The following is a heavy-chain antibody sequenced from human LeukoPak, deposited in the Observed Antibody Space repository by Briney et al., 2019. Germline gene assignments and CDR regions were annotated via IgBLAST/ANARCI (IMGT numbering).Heavy chain of an antibody. V-gene: IGHV3-66*04. CDR3: AKHSSGYSTTYYFDY. Sequence: GGSLRLSCAASGFTVSRNYMSWVRQAPGKGLEWVSVIYSGGSTYYADSVKGRFTISRDNSKNTLYLQMNSLRAEDTAVYYCAKHSSGYSTTYYFDYWGQGTLVTVSS. J-gene: IGHJ4*02. CDR1: GFTVSRNY. D-gene: IGHD3-22*01. CDR2: IYSGGST.